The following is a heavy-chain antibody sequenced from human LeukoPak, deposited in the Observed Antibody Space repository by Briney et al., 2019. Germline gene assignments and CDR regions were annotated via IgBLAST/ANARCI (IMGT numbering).Heavy chain of an antibody. CDR3: ARGARIFGVVVRRASWFDP. CDR2: INHSGSP. CDR1: GGSFSGYY. J-gene: IGHJ5*02. Sequence: PSDTLSLTCAVYGGSFSGYYWSWIRQPTGKGLEWIGEINHSGSPNFNACLKSRVTISGDACKHHFSLKLSSVSAAETAVYYCARGARIFGVVVRRASWFDPWGEGTLVTVSS. V-gene: IGHV4-34*01. D-gene: IGHD3-3*02.